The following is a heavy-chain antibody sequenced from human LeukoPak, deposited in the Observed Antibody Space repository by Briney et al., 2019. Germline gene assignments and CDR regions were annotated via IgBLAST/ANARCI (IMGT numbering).Heavy chain of an antibody. V-gene: IGHV4-59*08. CDR2: IYYSGRT. CDR3: ARHLLSGSAYFDY. D-gene: IGHD2-15*01. CDR1: GGSISSDH. Sequence: SETLSLTCTVSGGSISSDHWNWIRQPPGKGLEWIGCIYYSGRTYYNPSLKSRVTISVDTSKNQFSLKLSSVTAADTAVYYCARHLLSGSAYFDYWGQGTLVTVSS. J-gene: IGHJ4*02.